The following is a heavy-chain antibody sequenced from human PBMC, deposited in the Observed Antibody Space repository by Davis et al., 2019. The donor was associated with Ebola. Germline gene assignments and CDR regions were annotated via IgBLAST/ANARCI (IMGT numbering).Heavy chain of an antibody. D-gene: IGHD3-16*01. Sequence: MPSETLSLTCAVYGGSFSSYYWGWIRQPPGKGLEWIGSIYYSGSTYYNPSLKSRVTISVDTSKSQFSLKLSSVTAADTAVYYCARRLHYYYGMDVWGQGTTVTVSS. J-gene: IGHJ6*02. V-gene: IGHV4-39*01. CDR3: ARRLHYYYGMDV. CDR1: GGSFSSYY. CDR2: IYYSGST.